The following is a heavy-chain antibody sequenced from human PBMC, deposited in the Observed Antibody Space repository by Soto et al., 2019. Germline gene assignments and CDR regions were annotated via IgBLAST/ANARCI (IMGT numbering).Heavy chain of an antibody. CDR2: INHSGST. D-gene: IGHD6-13*01. CDR1: GGSFSGYY. CDR3: ARGRRQQLVYYYYYGMDV. V-gene: IGHV4-34*01. Sequence: PSETLSLTCAVYGGSFSGYYWSWIRQPPGKGLEWIGEINHSGSTNYNPSLKSRVTISVDTSKNQFSLKLSSVTAADTAVYYCARGRRQQLVYYYYYGMDVWGQGTTVT. J-gene: IGHJ6*02.